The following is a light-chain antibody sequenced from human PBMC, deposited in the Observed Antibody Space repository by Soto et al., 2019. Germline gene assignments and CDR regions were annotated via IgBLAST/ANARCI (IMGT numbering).Light chain of an antibody. CDR2: EVS. Sequence: QSALTQAASVSGSPGQSITISCTGTSSDIGGSDYVSWYQKHPGKAPKVIIYEVSDRPSGVSDRFSGSKSGNTASLTISGLQAEEEADYYCSSYVTSGTLVFGGGTKVTVL. J-gene: IGLJ3*02. V-gene: IGLV2-14*01. CDR1: SSDIGGSDY. CDR3: SSYVTSGTLV.